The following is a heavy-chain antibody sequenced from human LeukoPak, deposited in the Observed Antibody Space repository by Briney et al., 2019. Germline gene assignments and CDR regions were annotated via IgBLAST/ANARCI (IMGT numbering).Heavy chain of an antibody. CDR1: GYTFTSYY. CDR3: ARDLRHNWFDP. CDR2: INPSGGNT. J-gene: IGHJ5*02. V-gene: IGHV1-46*01. Sequence: ASVKVSCKASGYTFTSYYMQWVRQAPGQGVEWMGIINPSGGNTSYAQKFQGRVTMTRDTSTSTVYMELSSLRSEDTAVYYCARDLRHNWFDPWGQGTLVTVSS.